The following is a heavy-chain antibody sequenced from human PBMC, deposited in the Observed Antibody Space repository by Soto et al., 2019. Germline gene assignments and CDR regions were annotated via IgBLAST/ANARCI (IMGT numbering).Heavy chain of an antibody. V-gene: IGHV1-69*18. CDR3: ARDRALIGFDH. D-gene: IGHD3-16*01. J-gene: IGHJ4*02. CDR2: VLPILGTT. Sequence: QVHLVQSGAEVKKPGSSVKVSCKDSGGSFTSNAISWVRQAPGQGLEWMGTVLPILGTTNYAQKFKGRVTMTADESTSTAYMELTSLRSEDTAVYYCARDRALIGFDHWGQGSLVTVSP. CDR1: GGSFTSNA.